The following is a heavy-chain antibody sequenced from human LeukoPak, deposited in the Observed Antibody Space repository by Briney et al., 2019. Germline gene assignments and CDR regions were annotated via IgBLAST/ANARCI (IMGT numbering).Heavy chain of an antibody. V-gene: IGHV1-2*02. CDR3: AREFMRVTAFDI. CDR1: GGTFSRLA. J-gene: IGHJ3*02. D-gene: IGHD2-21*02. Sequence: ASVKVSCKASGGTFSRLAISWVRQAPGQGLEWMGWINPHSGGTNYGENFQGRVTLTRDTSISTAYMDLSSLISDDTAVYYCAREFMRVTAFDIWGQGTMVTVSS. CDR2: INPHSGGT.